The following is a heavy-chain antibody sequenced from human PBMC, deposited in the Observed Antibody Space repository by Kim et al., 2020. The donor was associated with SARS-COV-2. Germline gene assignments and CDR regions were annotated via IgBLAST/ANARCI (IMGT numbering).Heavy chain of an antibody. CDR1: GYTFTSYG. CDR3: ARDSNRQWPPGHYFDF. D-gene: IGHD6-19*01. CDR2: ISAFNGNT. Sequence: ASVKVSCKASGYTFTSYGISWVRRAPGQGLEWMGWISAFNGNTKYAQKLQGRVTMTTDTSTSTAYMELRSLRSDDTAVYYCARDSNRQWPPGHYFDFWGQGALVTVSS. J-gene: IGHJ4*02. V-gene: IGHV1-18*01.